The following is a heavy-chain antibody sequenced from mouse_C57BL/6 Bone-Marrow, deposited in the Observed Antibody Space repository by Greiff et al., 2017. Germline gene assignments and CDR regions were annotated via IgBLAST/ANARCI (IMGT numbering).Heavy chain of an antibody. V-gene: IGHV15-2*01. CDR2: ILPSIGRT. CDR3: ARHYGSSYWFAY. CDR1: DSEVFPIAY. Sequence: VQLQQSGSELRSPGSSVKLSCKDFDSEVFPIAYMSWVRQKPGHGFEWIGGILPSIGRTIYGEKFEDKATLDADTLSNTAYLELNSLTSEDSAIYYCARHYGSSYWFAYWGQGTLVTVSA. D-gene: IGHD1-1*01. J-gene: IGHJ3*01.